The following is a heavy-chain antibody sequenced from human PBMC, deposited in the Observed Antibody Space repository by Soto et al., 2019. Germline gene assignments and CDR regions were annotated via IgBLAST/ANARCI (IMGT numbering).Heavy chain of an antibody. V-gene: IGHV1-46*01. CDR3: ARVRGGGSEYFFDY. J-gene: IGHJ4*02. D-gene: IGHD2-15*01. CDR1: GYTFTRYN. Sequence: ASVKVSWKASGYTFTRYNVHWVRQAPGQGLEWMAIINPSGGTTYYVQQFEGRVTLTTDTSTSTVYMELSSLRSDDTAVYYCARVRGGGSEYFFDYWGQGTLVTVSS. CDR2: INPSGGTT.